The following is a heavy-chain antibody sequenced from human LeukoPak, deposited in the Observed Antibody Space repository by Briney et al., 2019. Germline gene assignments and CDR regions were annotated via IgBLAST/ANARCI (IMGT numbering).Heavy chain of an antibody. J-gene: IGHJ4*02. Sequence: GGSLRLSCAASGFTFSSYWMHWVRQAPGKGLEWVSSISSSSYIYYADSVKGRFTISRDNAKNSLYLQINSLRAEDTAVYYCARETQLGEWIPDRIDYWGQGTLVTVSS. CDR1: GFTFSSYW. V-gene: IGHV3-21*01. D-gene: IGHD3-16*01. CDR2: ISSSSYI. CDR3: ARETQLGEWIPDRIDY.